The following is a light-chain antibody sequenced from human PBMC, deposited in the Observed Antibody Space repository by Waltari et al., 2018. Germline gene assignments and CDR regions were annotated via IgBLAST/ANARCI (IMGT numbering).Light chain of an antibody. J-gene: IGKJ3*01. Sequence: IQMTQSPSSLSASVGDRVTITCRASQGISSYLNWYQQKPGKAPKLLIYYESRLESGVPSRFSGSGSGTEFTLTISSLQPEDFATYYCQQYNSLQFTFGPGTKLDIK. CDR2: YES. CDR3: QQYNSLQFT. V-gene: IGKV1-13*02. CDR1: QGISSY.